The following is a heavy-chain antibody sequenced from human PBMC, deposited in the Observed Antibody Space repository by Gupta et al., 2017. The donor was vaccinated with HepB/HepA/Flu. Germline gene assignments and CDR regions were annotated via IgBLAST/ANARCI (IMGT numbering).Heavy chain of an antibody. Sequence: QLQLQESGPGLVKPSETLSLTCTVSGGSISSSSYYWGWIRQPPGKGLEWIGSIYYSGSTYYNPSLKSRVTISVDTSKNQFSLKLSSVTAADTAVYYCASSRGDCSSTSCPIWALGYWGQGTLVTVSS. D-gene: IGHD2-2*01. CDR1: GGSISSSSYY. J-gene: IGHJ4*02. CDR3: ASSRGDCSSTSCPIWALGY. V-gene: IGHV4-39*01. CDR2: IYYSGST.